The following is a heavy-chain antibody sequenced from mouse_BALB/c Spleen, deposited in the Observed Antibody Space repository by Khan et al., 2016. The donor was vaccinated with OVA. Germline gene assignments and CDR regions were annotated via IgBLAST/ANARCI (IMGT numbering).Heavy chain of an antibody. CDR1: GFTFSSYG. Sequence: EVELVESGGDLVKPGGSLKLSCAASGFTFSSYGMSWVRQTPDKRLEWVAIIISGDIYTYYPDSVKGRFTISRDNAKNTLYLQMSSLKSEDTGMYYCARQGYGGWFAYWGQGTLVTVSA. D-gene: IGHD1-1*01. J-gene: IGHJ3*01. CDR2: IISGDIYT. V-gene: IGHV5-6*01. CDR3: ARQGYGGWFAY.